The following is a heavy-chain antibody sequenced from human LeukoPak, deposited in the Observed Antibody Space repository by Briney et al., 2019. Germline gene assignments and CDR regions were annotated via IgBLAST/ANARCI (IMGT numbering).Heavy chain of an antibody. J-gene: IGHJ4*02. CDR1: GFTFRDYT. CDR3: AREVVIVVEPAANTIDY. V-gene: IGHV3-21*01. Sequence: GGSLRLSCAASGFTFRDYTMNWVRQAPGKGLEWVSAISKSSTYIKYADSVKGRFTVSRDNAKNSLFLQMNSLRVEDTAVYYCAREVVIVVEPAANTIDYWGQGTRVTVSS. CDR2: ISKSSTYI. D-gene: IGHD2-2*01.